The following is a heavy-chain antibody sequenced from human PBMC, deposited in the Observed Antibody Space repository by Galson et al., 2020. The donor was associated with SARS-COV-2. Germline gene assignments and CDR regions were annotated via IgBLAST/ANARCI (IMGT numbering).Heavy chain of an antibody. CDR1: GFTFDDYA. D-gene: IGHD2-2*01. CDR3: AKDYCSSTSSYYYYGMDV. V-gene: IGHV3-9*01. J-gene: IGHJ6*02. CDR2: ISWNSGSI. Sequence: GGSLRLSCAASGFTFDDYAMHWVRQAPGKGLEWVSGISWNSGSIGYADSVKGRFTISRDNAKNSLYLQMNSLRAEDTALYYCAKDYCSSTSSYYYYGMDVWGQGTTVTVSS.